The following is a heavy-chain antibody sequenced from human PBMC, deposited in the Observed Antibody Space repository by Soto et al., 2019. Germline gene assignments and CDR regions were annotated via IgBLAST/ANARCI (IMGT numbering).Heavy chain of an antibody. J-gene: IGHJ4*02. D-gene: IGHD3-22*01. CDR3: AVAGNSGYYDGNHDY. CDR2: ISYDGSNK. Sequence: QVQLVESGGGVVQPGRSLRLSCAASGFTFSSYGMHWVRQAPGKGLEWVAVISYDGSNKYYADSVKGRFTISRDNSKNTLYLQMNSQRAEDTAVYYCAVAGNSGYYDGNHDYWGQGTLVTVSS. V-gene: IGHV3-30*03. CDR1: GFTFSSYG.